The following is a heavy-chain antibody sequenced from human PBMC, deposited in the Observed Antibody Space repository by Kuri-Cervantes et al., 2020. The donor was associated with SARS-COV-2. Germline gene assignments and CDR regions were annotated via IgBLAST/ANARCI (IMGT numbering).Heavy chain of an antibody. CDR3: AKDRQWLVRYFDY. CDR1: GFNFSRTD. Sequence: LSLTCAASGFNFSRTDMHWVRQAPGKGLEWVAVISHDGKNRKCIASGKGRFTISRDNSKNTLYLQMNSLRAEDTAVYYCAKDRQWLVRYFDYWGQGTLVTVSS. V-gene: IGHV3-30*18. D-gene: IGHD6-19*01. CDR2: ISHDGKNR. J-gene: IGHJ4*02.